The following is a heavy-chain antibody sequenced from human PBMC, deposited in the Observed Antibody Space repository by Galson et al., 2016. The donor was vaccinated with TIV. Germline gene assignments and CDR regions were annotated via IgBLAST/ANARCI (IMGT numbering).Heavy chain of an antibody. CDR3: ARSASAGSGWVDP. V-gene: IGHV5-10-1*01. Sequence: QSGAEVKKPGESLRISCKTSGYSFTNYWITWVRQMPGKGLEWMGRIDSRDSYTNYSPTFEGHVTISTDKSISTAYLQWTSLKASDSAIYSCARSASAGSGWVDPWGQGTLVTVSS. CDR2: IDSRDSYT. J-gene: IGHJ5*02. CDR1: GYSFTNYW. D-gene: IGHD3-10*01.